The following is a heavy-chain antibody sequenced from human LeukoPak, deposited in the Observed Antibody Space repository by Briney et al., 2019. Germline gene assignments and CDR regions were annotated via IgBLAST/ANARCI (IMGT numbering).Heavy chain of an antibody. Sequence: ASVKVSCKASGYTFTSYAMSWVRQAPGKGLEWVSAIGSSGGSTYYADSVKGRFTISRDNSKNTLYLQMNGLGAEDTAVYYCAKDRAAMAYYYYMDVWGKGTTVTVSS. D-gene: IGHD5-18*01. CDR1: GYTFTSYA. J-gene: IGHJ6*03. V-gene: IGHV3-23*01. CDR3: AKDRAAMAYYYYMDV. CDR2: IGSSGGST.